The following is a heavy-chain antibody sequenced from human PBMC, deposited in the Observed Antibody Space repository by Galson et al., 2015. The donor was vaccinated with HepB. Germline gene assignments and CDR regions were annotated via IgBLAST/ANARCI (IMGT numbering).Heavy chain of an antibody. CDR1: GYSFSNFW. J-gene: IGHJ6*02. V-gene: IGHV5-51*01. D-gene: IGHD3-16*01. Sequence: QSGAEVKKPGESLKISCKGSGYSFSNFWIGWVRQMPGKGLEWMGIIYPGDSDTRYSQSFQGQVSISADKSISTAFLQWSSLKGSDTAVYYCARGVGGQRGGMDVWGQGTTVIVSS. CDR2: IYPGDSDT. CDR3: ARGVGGQRGGMDV.